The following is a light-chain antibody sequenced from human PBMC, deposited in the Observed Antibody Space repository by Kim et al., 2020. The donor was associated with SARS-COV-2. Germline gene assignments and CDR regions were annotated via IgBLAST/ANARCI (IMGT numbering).Light chain of an antibody. CDR2: AAS. V-gene: IGKV1-12*01. J-gene: IGKJ2*01. CDR1: QDIKSW. CDR3: QHSRSFPLK. Sequence: DIQMTQSPSSVSASVGDSVTITCRASQDIKSWLVWYQQKPGEAPKLLIYAASTLHTGVPSRFSGRGSGTDFTLTIASLQPEDFATYYCQHSRSFPLKFGGGTRLEI.